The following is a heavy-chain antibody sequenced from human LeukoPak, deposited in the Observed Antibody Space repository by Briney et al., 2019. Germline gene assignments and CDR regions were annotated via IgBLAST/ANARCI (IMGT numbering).Heavy chain of an antibody. CDR2: IRSKANSYAT. CDR1: GFTFSGSA. D-gene: IGHD3-9*01. Sequence: GGSLRLSCAASGFTFSGSAMHWARQASGKGLEWVGRIRSKANSYATAYAASVKGRFTISRDDSKNTAYLQMNSLKTEDTAVYYCTTRDYDILTGYYSDYWGQGTLVTVSS. CDR3: TTRDYDILTGYYSDY. V-gene: IGHV3-73*01. J-gene: IGHJ4*02.